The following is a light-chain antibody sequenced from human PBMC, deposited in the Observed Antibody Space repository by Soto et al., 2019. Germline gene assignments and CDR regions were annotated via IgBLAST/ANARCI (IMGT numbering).Light chain of an antibody. V-gene: IGLV1-40*01. CDR2: GNS. CDR1: SSNIGAGYD. J-gene: IGLJ2*01. CDR3: QSYDSSLRVL. Sequence: QSVLTQPPSESGAPGQRVTISCTGSSSNIGAGYDVHWYQQLPGTAPKLLIYGNSNRPSGVPDRFSGSKSGTSASLAITGLQAEDEADYYCQSYDSSLRVLFGGGTKLTVL.